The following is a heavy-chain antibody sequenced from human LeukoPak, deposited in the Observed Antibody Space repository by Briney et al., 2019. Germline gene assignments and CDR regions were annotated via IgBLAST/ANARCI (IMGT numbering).Heavy chain of an antibody. J-gene: IGHJ3*02. CDR2: INPNSGGT. CDR1: GYTFTGYY. V-gene: IGHV1-2*02. Sequence: ASVKVSCKASGYTFTGYYMHWVRQAPGQGLEWMGWINPNSGGTNYAQKFQGRVTMTRDTSISTAYMELSRLRSDDTAVYYCARSRSLGDAFDIWGQGTMVTVSS. CDR3: ARSRSLGDAFDI.